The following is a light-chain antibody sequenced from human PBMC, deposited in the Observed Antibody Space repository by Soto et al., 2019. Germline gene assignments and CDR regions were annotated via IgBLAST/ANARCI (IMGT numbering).Light chain of an antibody. J-gene: IGKJ3*01. V-gene: IGKV3-15*01. CDR3: EQYNNWPFT. CDR2: GAS. Sequence: EEEMTQSLATLSVSPGERATLSCRASQSVSTNLAWYQQKPGQAPRLLIYGASTRATGIPARFSGSGSGTEFTLTISSLQSEDFAVYYCEQYNNWPFTFGPGTKVDIK. CDR1: QSVSTN.